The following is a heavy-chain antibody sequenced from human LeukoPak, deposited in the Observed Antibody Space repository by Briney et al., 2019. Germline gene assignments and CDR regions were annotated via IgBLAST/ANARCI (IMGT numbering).Heavy chain of an antibody. Sequence: SVKVSCKASGGTFSSYAISWVRQAPGQGLEWMGRVIPIFGTANYAQKFQGRVTITTDESTSTAYMELSSLRSEDTAVYYCAMGGCSGGSCYRKYFDYWGQGTLVTVCS. CDR2: VIPIFGTA. V-gene: IGHV1-69*05. CDR3: AMGGCSGGSCYRKYFDY. D-gene: IGHD2-15*01. CDR1: GGTFSSYA. J-gene: IGHJ4*02.